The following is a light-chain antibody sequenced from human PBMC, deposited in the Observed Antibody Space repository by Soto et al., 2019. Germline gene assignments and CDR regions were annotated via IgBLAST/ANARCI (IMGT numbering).Light chain of an antibody. Sequence: IVFSQSPCTLTLQNGERATLSCRLYQTVSSYYLAWYQQKPGQAPRLLIYAASSRATGIPDRFSGSGSGTDFTLTISRLEAEDVAVYYCQQYGVSPRTFGQGTKVAIK. CDR1: QTVSSYY. CDR2: AAS. CDR3: QQYGVSPRT. V-gene: IGKV3-20*01. J-gene: IGKJ1*01.